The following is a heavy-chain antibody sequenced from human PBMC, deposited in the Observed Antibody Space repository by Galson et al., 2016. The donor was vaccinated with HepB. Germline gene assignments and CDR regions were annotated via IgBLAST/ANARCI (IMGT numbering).Heavy chain of an antibody. Sequence: SVKVSCKASGYTFTSYGISWVRQAPGQGLEWMGWISVYNGKTHYAQKLQGRVTMTTDTSTSTAYMELRSLRSDDTAVYYCAREAGSYGVGTFDYWGQGTLVTVSS. D-gene: IGHD3-10*01. CDR3: AREAGSYGVGTFDY. CDR2: ISVYNGKT. J-gene: IGHJ4*02. CDR1: GYTFTSYG. V-gene: IGHV1-18*01.